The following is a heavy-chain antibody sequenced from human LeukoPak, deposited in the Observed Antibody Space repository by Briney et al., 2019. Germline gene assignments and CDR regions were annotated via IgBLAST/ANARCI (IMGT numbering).Heavy chain of an antibody. D-gene: IGHD2/OR15-2a*01. CDR2: IYYSGST. CDR3: ARARCDTVITPRYWYFDL. CDR1: GGSISSGDYY. J-gene: IGHJ2*01. V-gene: IGHV4-30-4*08. Sequence: SETLSLTCTVSGGSISSGDYYWSWIRQPPGKGLEWVGYIYYSGSTYYNPSLKSRVSISVDTSKNQFSLKLSSVTAADTAVYYCARARCDTVITPRYWYFDLWGRGTLVTVSS.